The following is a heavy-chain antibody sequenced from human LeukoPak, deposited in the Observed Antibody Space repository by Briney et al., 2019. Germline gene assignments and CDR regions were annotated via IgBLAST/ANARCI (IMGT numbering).Heavy chain of an antibody. V-gene: IGHV1-2*02. D-gene: IGHD6-6*01. J-gene: IGHJ3*02. Sequence: ASVTVSCKASGYAFTGYYIHWVRQAPGQGLEWMGWIYPYSGDTNYAQNFQGRVTMTRDTSISTAYMELSSLKSDDTAVYYCARDRNSGSSLDIWGQGTMLTVSS. CDR1: GYAFTGYY. CDR2: IYPYSGDT. CDR3: ARDRNSGSSLDI.